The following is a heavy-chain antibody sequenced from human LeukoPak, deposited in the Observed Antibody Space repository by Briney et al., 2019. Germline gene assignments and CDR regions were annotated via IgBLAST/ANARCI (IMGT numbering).Heavy chain of an antibody. D-gene: IGHD6-19*01. CDR3: AREYLYSTGWFDY. J-gene: IGHJ5*01. CDR1: GYSFTNYY. V-gene: IGHV1-18*03. Sequence: ASVKVSCKASGYSFTNYYITWVRLAPGQGLECMGWISGYNGNTNYAQTLQGRVTITRDTSASTAYMELSSLRSEDMAVYYCAREYLYSTGWFDYWGQGTLVTVSS. CDR2: ISGYNGNT.